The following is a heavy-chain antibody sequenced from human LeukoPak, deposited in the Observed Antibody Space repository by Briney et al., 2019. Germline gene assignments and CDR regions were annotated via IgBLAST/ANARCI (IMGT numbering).Heavy chain of an antibody. CDR2: MSGSGGNT. J-gene: IGHJ4*02. Sequence: GGSLRLSCAASGFTLSSYAASWVRQAPGKGLEWVSGMSGSGGNTYYADSVKGRFTISRDISKNTLYLQMNSLRAEDTALYYCAKDSLPSYGGYFDYWGQGTLVTVSS. D-gene: IGHD3-16*01. CDR3: AKDSLPSYGGYFDY. V-gene: IGHV3-23*01. CDR1: GFTLSSYA.